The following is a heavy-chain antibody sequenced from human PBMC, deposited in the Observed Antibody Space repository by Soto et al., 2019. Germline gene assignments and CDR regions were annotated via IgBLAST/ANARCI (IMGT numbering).Heavy chain of an antibody. CDR3: ARDGTVLLWFGETYYYYGMDV. Sequence: GGSLRLSCAASGFTVSSYEMNWVRQAPGKGLEWVSYISSSGSTIYYADSVKGRFTISRDNAKNSLYLQMNSLRAEDTAVYYCARDGTVLLWFGETYYYYGMDVWGQGTTVTVSS. CDR1: GFTVSSYE. V-gene: IGHV3-48*03. J-gene: IGHJ6*02. CDR2: ISSSGSTI. D-gene: IGHD3-10*01.